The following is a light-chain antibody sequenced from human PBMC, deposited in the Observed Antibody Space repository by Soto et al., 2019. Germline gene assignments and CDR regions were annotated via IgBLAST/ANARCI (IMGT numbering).Light chain of an antibody. Sequence: SYDLTQPPSVSVAPGQTARITCGGDNIGIKSVHWYQQKPGQAPMLVVYDDSDRPSGIPERFSGSNSENTATLIISRVEAGDEGEYYCQVWDSNSESGVFGGGTKLTVL. CDR3: QVWDSNSESGV. J-gene: IGLJ2*01. V-gene: IGLV3-21*02. CDR2: DDS. CDR1: NIGIKS.